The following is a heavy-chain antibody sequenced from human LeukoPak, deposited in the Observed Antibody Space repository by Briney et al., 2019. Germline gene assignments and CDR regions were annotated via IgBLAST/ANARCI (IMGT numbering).Heavy chain of an antibody. CDR2: IYYSGST. D-gene: IGHD3-10*01. CDR1: GGSVSSYY. Sequence: SETLSLTCTVSGGSVSSYYWSWVRQPPGKGLEWIGYIYYSGSTNYNPSLESRVTISVDTSKSQFSLKLRSVTAADTAVYYCATVAVIRGVTYFDYWGQGTLVTVSS. CDR3: ATVAVIRGVTYFDY. J-gene: IGHJ4*02. V-gene: IGHV4-59*02.